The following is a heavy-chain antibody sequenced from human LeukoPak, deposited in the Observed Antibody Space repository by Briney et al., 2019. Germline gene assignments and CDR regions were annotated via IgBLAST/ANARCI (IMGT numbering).Heavy chain of an antibody. J-gene: IGHJ3*02. D-gene: IGHD6-25*01. CDR3: ARPADDGFDI. Sequence: SETLSLTCAVYGGSFSGYYWSWIRQPPGKGLEWIGEINHSGSTNYNPSLKSRVTMSVDTSKNQFSLKLSSVTAADTAVYYCARPADDGFDIWGQGTMVTVSA. CDR2: INHSGST. V-gene: IGHV4-34*01. CDR1: GGSFSGYY.